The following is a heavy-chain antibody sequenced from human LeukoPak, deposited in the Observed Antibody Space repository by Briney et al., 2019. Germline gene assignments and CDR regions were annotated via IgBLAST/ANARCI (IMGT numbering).Heavy chain of an antibody. CDR3: ARVWVQLSYYMDV. J-gene: IGHJ6*03. V-gene: IGHV3-21*01. D-gene: IGHD5-24*01. Sequence: PGGSLRLSCAASGFTFSSYGMSWVRQAPGKGLEWVSSISSSSSYIYYADSVKGRFTISRDNAKNSLYLQMNSLRAEDTAVYYCARVWVQLSYYMDVWGKGTTVTASS. CDR1: GFTFSSYG. CDR2: ISSSSSYI.